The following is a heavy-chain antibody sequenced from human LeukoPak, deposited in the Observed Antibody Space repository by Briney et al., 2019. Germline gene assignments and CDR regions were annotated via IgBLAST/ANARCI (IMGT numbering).Heavy chain of an antibody. CDR2: ISGSGDSV. V-gene: IGHV3-23*01. J-gene: IGHJ4*02. CDR3: ATDLTVTTHY. D-gene: IGHD4-17*01. CDR1: GFTFTNYE. Sequence: GGSLRLSRAASGFTFTNYEMSWVRQAPGKGLEWLSSISGSGDSVFYADSVKGRFTISRDNSLNTLHLQMNSLRAEDTAVYYCATDLTVTTHYWGQGTLVTVSS.